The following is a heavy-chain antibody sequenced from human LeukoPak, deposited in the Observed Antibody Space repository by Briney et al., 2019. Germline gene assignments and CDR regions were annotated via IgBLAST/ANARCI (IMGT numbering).Heavy chain of an antibody. CDR3: XXXXXIAAAQYGY. V-gene: IGHV4-59*01. CDR1: GGSISSYY. Sequence: SETLSLTCTVSGGSISSYYWSWIRQPPGKGLEWIGYIYYSGTTNYNPSLKSRVTISVDTSKNQFSLKLSSVTAADTASYYCXXXXXIAAAQYGYWGQGTLVTVSS. CDR2: IYYSGTT. J-gene: IGHJ4*02. D-gene: IGHD6-13*01.